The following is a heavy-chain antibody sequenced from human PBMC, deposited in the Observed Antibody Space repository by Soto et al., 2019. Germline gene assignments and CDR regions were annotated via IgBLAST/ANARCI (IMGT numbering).Heavy chain of an antibody. D-gene: IGHD3-9*01. Sequence: ASVKVSCKASGYTFTSYYMHWVRQAPGQGLEWMGIINPSGGSTSYAQKFQGRVTMTRDTSTSTVYMELSSLRSEDTAVYYCAREVRYFDWLSRLYYYYYGMDVWGQGTTVTVSS. CDR1: GYTFTSYY. J-gene: IGHJ6*02. CDR2: INPSGGST. V-gene: IGHV1-46*01. CDR3: AREVRYFDWLSRLYYYYYGMDV.